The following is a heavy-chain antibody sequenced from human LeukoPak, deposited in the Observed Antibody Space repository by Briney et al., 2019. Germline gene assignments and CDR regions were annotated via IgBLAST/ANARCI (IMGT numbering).Heavy chain of an antibody. CDR1: GFTFSDYW. CDR3: ASYLYWWSGLGY. D-gene: IGHD2-8*02. V-gene: IGHV3-7*01. J-gene: IGHJ4*02. Sequence: GGSLRLSCAASGFTFSDYWMTWVRQAPGKGLEWVANIKPDGSEKYYVDSVRGRFTISRDNAKNSLYLQMNSLRVEDTAVYYCASYLYWWSGLGYWGQGTLVTVSS. CDR2: IKPDGSEK.